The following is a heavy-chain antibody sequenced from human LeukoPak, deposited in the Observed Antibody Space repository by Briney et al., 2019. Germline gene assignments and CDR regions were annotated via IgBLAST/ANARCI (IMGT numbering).Heavy chain of an antibody. CDR2: IIPIFDTA. J-gene: IGHJ4*02. Sequence: SVKVSCKASGGTFSNYAISWVRQAPGQGLEWMGGIIPIFDTANYAQKFQGRVTITADESTSTAYMELSSLRSEDTAVYYCARAYYYDAGGYFRRGHYFDYWGQGTLVTVSS. CDR1: GGTFSNYA. D-gene: IGHD3-22*01. V-gene: IGHV1-69*13. CDR3: ARAYYYDAGGYFRRGHYFDY.